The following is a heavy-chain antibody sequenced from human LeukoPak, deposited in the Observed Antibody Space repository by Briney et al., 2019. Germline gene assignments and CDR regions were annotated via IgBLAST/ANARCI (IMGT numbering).Heavy chain of an antibody. CDR3: ARDLEYCTNGVCYKDAFDI. Sequence: ASVKVSCKASGYTFTGYYIHWVRQAPGQGLEWMGWINPNSGGTNYAQKFQGRVTMTRDTSISTAYMELSRLRSDDTAVYYCARDLEYCTNGVCYKDAFDIWGQGTMVTVSS. V-gene: IGHV1-2*02. CDR1: GYTFTGYY. CDR2: INPNSGGT. J-gene: IGHJ3*02. D-gene: IGHD2-8*01.